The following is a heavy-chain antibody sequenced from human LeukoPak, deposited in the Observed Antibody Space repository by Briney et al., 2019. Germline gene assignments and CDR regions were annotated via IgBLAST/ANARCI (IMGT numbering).Heavy chain of an antibody. CDR3: ARVSWFPGTSYYYMDV. J-gene: IGHJ6*03. V-gene: IGHV4-59*01. Sequence: PSETLSLTCTVSGGSISSYYWSWIRQPPGKGLEWLGYIYYSGTTNYNPSLKSRVTISVDTSKNQFSLKLSSVTAADTAVYYCARVSWFPGTSYYYMDVWGKGTTVTVSS. CDR1: GGSISSYY. CDR2: IYYSGTT. D-gene: IGHD1-1*01.